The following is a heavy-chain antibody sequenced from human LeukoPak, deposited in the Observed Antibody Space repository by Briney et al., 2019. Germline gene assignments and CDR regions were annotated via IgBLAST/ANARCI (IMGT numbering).Heavy chain of an antibody. CDR1: GYTFTSYD. Sequence: GASVKVSCKASGYTFTSYDINWVRQATGRGLEWMGWMNPNSGNTGYAQKFQGRVTITADESTSTAYMELSSLRSEDTAVYYCARDGYYDILTGSRPFDYWGQGTLVTVSS. J-gene: IGHJ4*02. CDR3: ARDGYYDILTGSRPFDY. V-gene: IGHV1-8*01. CDR2: MNPNSGNT. D-gene: IGHD3-9*01.